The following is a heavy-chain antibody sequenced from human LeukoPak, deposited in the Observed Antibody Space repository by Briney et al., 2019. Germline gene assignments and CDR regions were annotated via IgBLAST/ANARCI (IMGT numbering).Heavy chain of an antibody. CDR2: INPNSGGT. J-gene: IGHJ4*02. CDR3: ARMGDYGDYGGGSLFDY. Sequence: ASVKVSCKASGYTFTGYYMHWVRQAPGQGLEWMGWINPNSGGTNYAQKFQGRVTMTRDTSISTAYMELSRLRSDDTAVYYCARMGDYGDYGGGSLFDYWGRGTLVTVSS. CDR1: GYTFTGYY. V-gene: IGHV1-2*02. D-gene: IGHD4-17*01.